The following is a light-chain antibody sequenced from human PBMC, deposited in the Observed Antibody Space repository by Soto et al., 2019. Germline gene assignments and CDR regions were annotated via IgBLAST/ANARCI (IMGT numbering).Light chain of an antibody. V-gene: IGKV3-20*01. Sequence: EIVLTQSPGTLSLSPGERGTLSCRASQTVSGSYVARYQQKPGQAPRLLIYGASSSATGIPDRFSGSGSGTDFTLTISRLEPEDFALYYCQQYGNSPGFTFGPGTKVDIK. CDR2: GAS. CDR3: QQYGNSPGFT. CDR1: QTVSGSY. J-gene: IGKJ3*01.